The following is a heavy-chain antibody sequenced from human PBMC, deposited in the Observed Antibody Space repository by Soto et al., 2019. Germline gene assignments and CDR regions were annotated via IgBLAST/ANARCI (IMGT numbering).Heavy chain of an antibody. CDR3: ARGTVTGSEYNYYYYGMDV. CDR2: IIPLFGTT. Sequence: GASVKVSCTASGGTFSSYASDWVRQAPGQGLEWMGGIIPLFGTTNYAQKLQGRVKLTADESTRTAYMELSTLTSEDTAVYYCARGTVTGSEYNYYYYGMDVWGQGTTVTV. D-gene: IGHD1-1*01. CDR1: GGTFSSYA. J-gene: IGHJ6*02. V-gene: IGHV1-69*13.